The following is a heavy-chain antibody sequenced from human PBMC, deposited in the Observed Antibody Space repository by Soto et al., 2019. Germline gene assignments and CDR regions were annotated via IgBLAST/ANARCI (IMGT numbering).Heavy chain of an antibody. CDR3: VRYYDSTNWYYFDY. D-gene: IGHD6-13*01. CDR1: GFTFDDYG. V-gene: IGHV3-20*01. J-gene: IGHJ4*02. Sequence: EVQLVESGGGVVRPGGSLRLSCAASGFTFDDYGMGWVRQAPGKGLEWVSGISWNGRSTGFAESVKGRFTISRDSAKSSLYLQMNSLRSEDTAFYDCVRYYDSTNWYYFDYWGQGTLVTVSS. CDR2: ISWNGRST.